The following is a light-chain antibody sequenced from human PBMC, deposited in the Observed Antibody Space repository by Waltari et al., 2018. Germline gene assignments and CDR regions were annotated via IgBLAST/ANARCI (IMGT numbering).Light chain of an antibody. CDR3: QQYYDYQRS. V-gene: IGKV1-8*01. CDR1: QSVSTY. J-gene: IGKJ1*01. Sequence: AIRMTQSPSSLPASTGDRVTTTCRANQSVSTYLAWYQQKPGKAPKLLIYAASTLQRGVPLRFSGSGSGTDFTLSISCLQSEDFATYYCQQYYDYQRSFGQGTKVEIK. CDR2: AAS.